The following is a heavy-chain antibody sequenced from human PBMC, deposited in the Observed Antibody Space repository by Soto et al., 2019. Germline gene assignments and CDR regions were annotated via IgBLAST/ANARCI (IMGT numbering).Heavy chain of an antibody. CDR1: GFTFSNAW. Sequence: EVQLVESGGGLVKPGGSLRLSCAASGFTFSNAWMSWVRQAPGKGLEWVGRIKSKTDGGTTDYAAPVKGRFTISRDDSKNTLYMQMNSLKTEDTAVYYCTTDDYGYIWGSYCSGYFQHWGQGTLVTVSS. J-gene: IGHJ1*01. CDR3: TTDDYGYIWGSYCSGYFQH. V-gene: IGHV3-15*01. CDR2: IKSKTDGGTT. D-gene: IGHD3-16*02.